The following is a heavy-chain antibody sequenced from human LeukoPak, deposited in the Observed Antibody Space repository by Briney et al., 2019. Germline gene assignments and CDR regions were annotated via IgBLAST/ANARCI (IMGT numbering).Heavy chain of an antibody. CDR3: ARDSLLTRTFDP. V-gene: IGHV4-31*03. CDR2: IYYSGST. CDR1: GGSISSGGYY. Sequence: PSETLSLTCTVSGGSISSGGYYWSWIRQHPGKGLEWIGYIYYSGSTYYNPSLKSRVTISVDTSKNQFSLKLSSVTAADTAVYYCARDSLLTRTFDPWGQGTLVTVSS. D-gene: IGHD3-16*01. J-gene: IGHJ5*02.